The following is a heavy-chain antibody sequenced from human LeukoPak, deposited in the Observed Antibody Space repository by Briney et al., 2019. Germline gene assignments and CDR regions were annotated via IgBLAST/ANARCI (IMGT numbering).Heavy chain of an antibody. J-gene: IGHJ4*02. D-gene: IGHD5-18*01. CDR2: VSGSGGST. V-gene: IGHV3-23*01. CDR3: AKGPGYSYGYYFDY. Sequence: PGGSLRLSCAASGFTFSSYAMSWVRQAPGKGLEWVSAVSGSGGSTYYADSVKGRFTISRDNSKNTLYLQMNSLRAEDTAVYYCAKGPGYSYGYYFDYWGQGALVTVSS. CDR1: GFTFSSYA.